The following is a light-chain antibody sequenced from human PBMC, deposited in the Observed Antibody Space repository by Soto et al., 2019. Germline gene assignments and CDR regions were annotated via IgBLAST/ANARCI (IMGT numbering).Light chain of an antibody. Sequence: DIQMTQSPSNLSASVRDRVTITCRASQSIVSWLAWYQQISGRAPNLLIYDASSLQSGVPSRFSGSGSGTEFTLTISSLQPDDFATYYCQQYNTYSWTFGQGTKVDIK. V-gene: IGKV1-5*01. CDR1: QSIVSW. CDR2: DAS. J-gene: IGKJ1*01. CDR3: QQYNTYSWT.